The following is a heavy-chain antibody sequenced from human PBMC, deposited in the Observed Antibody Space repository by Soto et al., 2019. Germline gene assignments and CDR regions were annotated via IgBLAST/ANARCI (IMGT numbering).Heavy chain of an antibody. CDR2: ISAYNGNT. J-gene: IGHJ4*02. CDR1: CSTFTSYG. D-gene: IGHD5-18*01. V-gene: IGHV1-18*01. Sequence: SLRVSCNASCSTFTSYGISWVRQAPVQGLEWMGWISAYNGNTNYAQKLQGRVTMTTDTSTSTAYMELRSLRSDDTAVYYCARHTVYSYGLPDLDYWGQGTLVTVSS. CDR3: ARHTVYSYGLPDLDY.